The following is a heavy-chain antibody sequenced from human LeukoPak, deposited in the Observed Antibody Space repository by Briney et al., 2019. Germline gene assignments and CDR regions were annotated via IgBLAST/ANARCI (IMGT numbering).Heavy chain of an antibody. D-gene: IGHD5-18*01. J-gene: IGHJ6*02. V-gene: IGHV3-49*04. CDR1: GFTFGDHA. Sequence: GRSLRLSCTGSGFTFGDHAMSWVRQAPGKGLEWVGFIRSKAYRGTTEYAASVKGRFTISRDDSASIAHLQMNSLRTEDTAVYYCARGPIQLWIHNAMDVWGQGTTVTVSS. CDR2: IRSKAYRGTT. CDR3: ARGPIQLWIHNAMDV.